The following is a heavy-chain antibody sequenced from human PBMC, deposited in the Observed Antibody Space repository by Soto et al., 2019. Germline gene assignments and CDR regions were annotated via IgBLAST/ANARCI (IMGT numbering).Heavy chain of an antibody. CDR3: ARVDFGGNSYYFDY. CDR1: GFTFSDYG. D-gene: IGHD1-7*01. Sequence: GESLKISCVASGFTFSDYGIHWVRQAPDKGLEWVAVVWFDGSIQYYGDSVKGRFTISRDNSNNTVDLRMNNLRAEDTAVYYCARVDFGGNSYYFDYWGQGTPVTVSS. V-gene: IGHV3-33*01. J-gene: IGHJ4*02. CDR2: VWFDGSIQ.